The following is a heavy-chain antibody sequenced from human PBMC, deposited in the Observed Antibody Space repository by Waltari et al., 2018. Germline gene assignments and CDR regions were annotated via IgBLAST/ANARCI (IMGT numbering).Heavy chain of an antibody. CDR1: GYSLTALS. V-gene: IGHV1-24*01. J-gene: IGHJ3*01. D-gene: IGHD3-10*01. Sequence: QVHLVQSGAEVKKPGASVKVSCKAAGYSLTALSIHWVRQVPGKGLEWMGGRDSADGERIYAHDLRGRVVVTEDASTDTSYVEVNGLTFEDAAVYYCATDVPPTMVGGFLGAFDVWGQGTLVAVSS. CDR2: RDSADGER. CDR3: ATDVPPTMVGGFLGAFDV.